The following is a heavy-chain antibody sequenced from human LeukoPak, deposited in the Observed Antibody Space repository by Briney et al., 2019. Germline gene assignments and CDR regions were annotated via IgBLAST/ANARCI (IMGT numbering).Heavy chain of an antibody. Sequence: PGGSLRLSCAASEFDFCSHAMTWVRQAPGKGLEWVSAISISGSKTYYADSVKGRFTISRDNSKNTLYLQMNSLRAEDTAVYYCANEIRPNDYWGQGTQVTVSS. CDR1: EFDFCSHA. CDR3: ANEIRPNDY. D-gene: IGHD4-17*01. V-gene: IGHV3-23*01. J-gene: IGHJ4*02. CDR2: ISISGSKT.